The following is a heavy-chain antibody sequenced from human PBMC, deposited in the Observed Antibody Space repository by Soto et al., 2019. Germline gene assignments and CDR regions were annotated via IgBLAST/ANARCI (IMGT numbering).Heavy chain of an antibody. CDR1: GGTFSSYA. Sequence: QVQLVQSGAEVKKPGSSVKVSCKASGGTFSSYAISWVRQAPGQGLEWMGGIIPIFGTANYAQKFQGRVTLTANEAARTAYMEPTSLGGEDTAVYYCASMPEFEWNYGNYYYGMDVGGQGTTVTVSS. V-gene: IGHV1-69*12. J-gene: IGHJ6*02. CDR3: ASMPEFEWNYGNYYYGMDV. CDR2: IIPIFGTA. D-gene: IGHD1-7*01.